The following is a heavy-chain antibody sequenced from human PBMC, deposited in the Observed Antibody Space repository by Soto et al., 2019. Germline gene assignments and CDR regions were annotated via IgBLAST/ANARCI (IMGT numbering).Heavy chain of an antibody. CDR1: GFTFSSYS. V-gene: IGHV3-48*01. CDR2: ISSSSSTI. D-gene: IGHD3-10*01. CDR3: ARDRGWYGGLLEYYFDY. Sequence: EVQLVESGGGLVQPGGSLRLSCAASGFTFSSYSMNWVRQAPGKGLEWVSYISSSSSTIYYADSVKGRFTISRDNAKNSLYLQMNGLRAEDTAVYYCARDRGWYGGLLEYYFDYWGQGTLVTVSS. J-gene: IGHJ4*02.